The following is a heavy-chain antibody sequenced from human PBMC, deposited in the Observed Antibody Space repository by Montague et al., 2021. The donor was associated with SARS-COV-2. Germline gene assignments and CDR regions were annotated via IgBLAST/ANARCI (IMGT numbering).Heavy chain of an antibody. V-gene: IGHV4-59*08. D-gene: IGHD2-15*01. J-gene: IGHJ4*02. CDR2: ISDSGST. CDR1: GGSISSFY. Sequence: SETLSLTCTVSGGSISSFYWSWFRQPPGKGLEWIGYISDSGSTNYNPSLTSRVTMSVDTSKNQFSLKVNSVTAADTAVYYCARHYSATLPAADWGQGTLVTVSS. CDR3: ARHYSATLPAAD.